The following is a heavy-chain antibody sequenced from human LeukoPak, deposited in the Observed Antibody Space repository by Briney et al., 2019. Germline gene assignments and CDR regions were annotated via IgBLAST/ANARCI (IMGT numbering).Heavy chain of an antibody. Sequence: GGSLRLSCAASGFTFSDHYMTWIRQAAGKGLECLSYTSSSGTTLYLADSVKGRFTISRDNAKNSLYLQMDSLRAEDTAVYYCARDSPLYCATTSCSYSGAFDIWGQGTMVTVSS. CDR2: TSSSGTTL. CDR1: GFTFSDHY. D-gene: IGHD2-2*01. CDR3: ARDSPLYCATTSCSYSGAFDI. V-gene: IGHV3-11*01. J-gene: IGHJ3*02.